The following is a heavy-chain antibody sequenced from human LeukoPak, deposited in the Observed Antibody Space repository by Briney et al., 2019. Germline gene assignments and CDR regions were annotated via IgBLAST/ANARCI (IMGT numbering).Heavy chain of an antibody. CDR1: GYPFTTYW. J-gene: IGHJ5*02. CDR2: IYPGDSDT. CDR3: ARHPTDLYNWFDP. D-gene: IGHD3-3*01. Sequence: GESLKISCKASGYPFTTYWIGWVRQVPGKAVEGMGIIYPGDSDTRYSPSFQGKVTISADKSISTAYLQWSSLKASDTGMYYCARHPTDLYNWFDPWGQGTLVTVSS. V-gene: IGHV5-51*01.